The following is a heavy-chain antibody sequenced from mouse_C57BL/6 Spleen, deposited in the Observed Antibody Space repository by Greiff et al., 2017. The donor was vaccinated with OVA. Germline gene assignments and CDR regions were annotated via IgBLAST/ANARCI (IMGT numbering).Heavy chain of an antibody. CDR1: GYTFTSYW. CDR3: ARSGFYGYDFFAY. D-gene: IGHD2-2*01. Sequence: QVHVKQPGTELVKPGASVKLSCKASGYTFTSYWMHWVKQRPGQGLEWIGNINPSNGGTNYNEKFKSKATLTVDKSSSTAYMQLSSLTSEDSAVYYCARSGFYGYDFFAYWGQGTLVTVSA. V-gene: IGHV1-53*01. CDR2: INPSNGGT. J-gene: IGHJ3*01.